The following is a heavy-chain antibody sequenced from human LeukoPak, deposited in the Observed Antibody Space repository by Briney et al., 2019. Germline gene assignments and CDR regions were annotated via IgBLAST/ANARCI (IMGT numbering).Heavy chain of an antibody. CDR2: INHSGST. CDR1: GGSFSGYY. CDR3: ARSQAGPAAYPFDY. D-gene: IGHD2-2*01. Sequence: SETLSLTCAVYGGSFSGYYWSWIRQPPGKGLEWIGEINHSGSTNYNPSLKSRVTISVDTSKNQFSLKLSSVTAADAAVYYCARSQAGPAAYPFDYWGQGTLVTVSS. V-gene: IGHV4-34*01. J-gene: IGHJ4*02.